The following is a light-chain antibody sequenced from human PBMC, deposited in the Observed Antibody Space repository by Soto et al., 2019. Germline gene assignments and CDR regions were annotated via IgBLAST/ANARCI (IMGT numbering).Light chain of an antibody. Sequence: QSVLTQPPSVAGAPGQRVTLSCTGSSSNIGAGYDVHWYQQLPVTAPKLLIYGNSSRPSGVPDRFSGSKSGTSASLAITGLQAEDEVDYYCQSYDSSLSGVVFGGGTKVTVL. CDR2: GNS. J-gene: IGLJ2*01. CDR1: SSNIGAGYD. V-gene: IGLV1-40*01. CDR3: QSYDSSLSGVV.